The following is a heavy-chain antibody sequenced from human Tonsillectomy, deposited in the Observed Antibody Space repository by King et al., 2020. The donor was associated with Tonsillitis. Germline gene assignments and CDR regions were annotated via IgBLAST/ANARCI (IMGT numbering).Heavy chain of an antibody. D-gene: IGHD6-13*01. V-gene: IGHV3-30-3*01. CDR2: ISHDESNK. J-gene: IGHJ4*02. Sequence: VQLVESGGSVVQPGRSLRLSCAASGFTFSSYAVNWVRQAPGKGLEWVAVISHDESNKFYADSVKGRFTISRDNSKKTLYLQMNNLRAEDTAMYYCATLYGNNWLNDYWGRGTLVTVSS. CDR3: ATLYGNNWLNDY. CDR1: GFTFSSYA.